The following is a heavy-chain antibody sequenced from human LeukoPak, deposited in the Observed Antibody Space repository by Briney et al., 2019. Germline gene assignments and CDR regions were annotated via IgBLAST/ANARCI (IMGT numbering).Heavy chain of an antibody. Sequence: GASVKVSCKASGYTFTSYDINWVRQATGRGREWMGWMNPNSGNTGYAQKFQHRVSMTRNTSISTAYMELSSLRSEDTAVYYCTRGLVVLSATSWAFDIWGHGTMVTVSS. CDR3: TRGLVVLSATSWAFDI. D-gene: IGHD2-15*01. J-gene: IGHJ3*02. V-gene: IGHV1-8*01. CDR2: MNPNSGNT. CDR1: GYTFTSYD.